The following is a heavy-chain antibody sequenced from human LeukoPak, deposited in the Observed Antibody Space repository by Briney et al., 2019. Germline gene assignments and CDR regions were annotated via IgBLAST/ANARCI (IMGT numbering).Heavy chain of an antibody. CDR3: AKAAAGELDY. V-gene: IGHV4-59*11. Sequence: PSETLSLTCTVSGGSISSHYWSWIRQPPGKGLEWIGYIYYSGSTNYNPSLKSRVTISVDTSKNQFSLKLSSVTAADTAVYYCAKAAAGELDYWGQGTLVTVSS. CDR2: IYYSGST. CDR1: GGSISSHY. J-gene: IGHJ4*02. D-gene: IGHD6-13*01.